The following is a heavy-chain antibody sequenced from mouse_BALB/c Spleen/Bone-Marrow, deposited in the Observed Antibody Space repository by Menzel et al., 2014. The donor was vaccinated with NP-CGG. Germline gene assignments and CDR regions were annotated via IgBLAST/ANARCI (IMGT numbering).Heavy chain of an antibody. CDR2: ISTYNGNT. V-gene: IGHV1-67*01. J-gene: IGHJ4*01. CDR1: GYTFTDYA. CDR3: AREVRAPWYAMDY. D-gene: IGHD2-14*01. Sequence: VQGVESGPEVVRPGVSVKISCKGSGYTFTDYAMHWVKQSHAKSLEWFGVISTYNGNTNYNQKFKGKATMTVDKSSSTAYMELARLTSEDSAIYYCAREVRAPWYAMDYWGQGTSVTVSS.